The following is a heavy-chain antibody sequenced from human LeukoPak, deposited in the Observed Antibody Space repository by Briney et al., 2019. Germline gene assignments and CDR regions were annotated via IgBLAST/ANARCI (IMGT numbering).Heavy chain of an antibody. CDR1: GFTFSSYR. D-gene: IGHD6-19*01. V-gene: IGHV3-21*01. Sequence: GGSLRLSCAASGFTFSSYRMNWVRQAPGKGLEWVSSISSSSSYIYYADSVKGRFTISRDNAKNSLYLQMNSLRAEDTAVYYCARGAGKYSSGWYVDYWGQGTLVTVSS. CDR3: ARGAGKYSSGWYVDY. J-gene: IGHJ4*02. CDR2: ISSSSSYI.